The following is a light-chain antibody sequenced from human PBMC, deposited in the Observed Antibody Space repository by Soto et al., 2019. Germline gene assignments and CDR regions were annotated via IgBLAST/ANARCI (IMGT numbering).Light chain of an antibody. CDR3: QQYDNLPIP. CDR1: QDISNY. J-gene: IGKJ5*01. CDR2: DAS. Sequence: QMNQSPSSLSASVGDRVTITCQASQDISNYLNWYQQKPGKAPKLLIYDASNLETGVTSRFSGRGAGTDFPVTISRLQPEDIATSSCQQYDNLPIPFGQGTLRDMK. V-gene: IGKV1-33*01.